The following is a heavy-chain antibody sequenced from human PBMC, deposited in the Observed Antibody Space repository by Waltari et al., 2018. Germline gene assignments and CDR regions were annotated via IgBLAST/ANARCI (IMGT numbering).Heavy chain of an antibody. D-gene: IGHD3-10*01. Sequence: EVHLVQSGGGLVQPGGSLRLSCAASGFNFSGYSMDWFRQAPGKGREGVSYSSSSSSTVYYADSVKGRFTISRDNAKNSLYLQMNSLRAEDTAVYYCAREYYTHFDYWGQGTLVTVSS. V-gene: IGHV3-48*01. CDR1: GFNFSGYS. CDR2: SSSSSSTV. J-gene: IGHJ4*02. CDR3: AREYYTHFDY.